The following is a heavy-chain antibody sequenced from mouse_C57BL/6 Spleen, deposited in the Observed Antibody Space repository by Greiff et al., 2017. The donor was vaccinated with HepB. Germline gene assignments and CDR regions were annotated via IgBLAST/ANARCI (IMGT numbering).Heavy chain of an antibody. CDR1: GYTFTSYW. D-gene: IGHD1-1*01. CDR3: AREGPTVGAMDY. CDR2: INPSNGGT. Sequence: VQLQQPGTELVKPGASVKLSCKASGYTFTSYWMHWVKQRPGQGLEWIGNINPSNGGTNYNEKFKSKSTLTVDKSSSTAYMQLSSLTSEDSAVYYWAREGPTVGAMDYWGQGTSVTVAA. V-gene: IGHV1-53*01. J-gene: IGHJ4*01.